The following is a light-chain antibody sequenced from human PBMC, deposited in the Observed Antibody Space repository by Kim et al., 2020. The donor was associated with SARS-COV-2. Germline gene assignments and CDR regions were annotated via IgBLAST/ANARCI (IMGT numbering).Light chain of an antibody. CDR1: NIDIASDNY. CDR3: NSYTGSSPLYV. Sequence: QSITISCTETNIDIASDNYVSWYQHRPGKAPRLIIYEVTKRPSGLSNRFSGSKSGNTASLTISGLQADDEADYYCNSYTGSSPLYVFGTGTKVTVL. V-gene: IGLV2-14*01. J-gene: IGLJ1*01. CDR2: EVT.